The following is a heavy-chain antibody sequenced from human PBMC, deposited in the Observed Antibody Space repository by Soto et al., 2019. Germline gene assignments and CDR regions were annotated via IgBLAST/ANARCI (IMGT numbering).Heavy chain of an antibody. V-gene: IGHV4-59*02. CDR2: IYYSEST. D-gene: IGHD5-12*01. CDR3: ARERMDIVATHFDY. J-gene: IGHJ4*02. CDR1: GGSVSSYY. Sequence: PSETLSLTCTVSGGSVSSYYWSWIRQPPGKGLEWIGYIYYSESTNYNPSLKSRVTISVDTSKNQFSLKLSSVTAADTAVYYCARERMDIVATHFDYWGQGTLVTVSS.